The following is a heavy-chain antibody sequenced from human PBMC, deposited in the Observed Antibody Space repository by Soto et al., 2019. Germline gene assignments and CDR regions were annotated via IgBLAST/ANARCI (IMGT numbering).Heavy chain of an antibody. D-gene: IGHD3-9*01. V-gene: IGHV3-15*01. CDR1: GLNFSHPC. Sequence: XGCLRLTCAAAGLNFSHPCMTWVRQAAGKGLEWVGRIKSKTDGVTADYAAPVKGRFTISRDDSKNTVYLQMNSLKTEDTAVYYCTTGIYYDILTGYHNVAYWGQGTLVTVSS. CDR3: TTGIYYDILTGYHNVAY. CDR2: IKSKTDGVTA. J-gene: IGHJ4*02.